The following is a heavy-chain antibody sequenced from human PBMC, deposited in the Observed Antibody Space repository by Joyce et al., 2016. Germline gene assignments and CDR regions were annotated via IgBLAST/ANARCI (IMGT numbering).Heavy chain of an antibody. CDR2: IYFSGST. Sequence: QVQLQESGPGLVKPSQTLSLTCTVSGGSISSGDYYWSWVRQSPGKGLGWIGYIYFSGSTHSNTSLKSRLTISADTSKNQFSLKVRSVTAADTAVYYCARGNGDFWSGYYNYFDYWGQGILVTVSS. CDR1: GGSISSGDYY. D-gene: IGHD3-3*01. J-gene: IGHJ4*02. V-gene: IGHV4-30-4*01. CDR3: ARGNGDFWSGYYNYFDY.